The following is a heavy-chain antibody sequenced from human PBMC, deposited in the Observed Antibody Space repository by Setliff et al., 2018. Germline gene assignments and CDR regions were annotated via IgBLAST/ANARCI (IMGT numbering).Heavy chain of an antibody. D-gene: IGHD3-3*01. CDR3: ARAPQYSNFWYALSWFDP. CDR2: ISHSGDP. CDR1: GGSFSGYH. Sequence: KTSETLSLTCAVYGGSFSGYHWSWIRQPPGKGLEWIGEISHSGDPNYNPSLKSRVTISLDTSKNQFSLKLTSVTAADTAVYYCARAPQYSNFWYALSWFDPWGQGTLVTVS. J-gene: IGHJ5*02. V-gene: IGHV4-34*01.